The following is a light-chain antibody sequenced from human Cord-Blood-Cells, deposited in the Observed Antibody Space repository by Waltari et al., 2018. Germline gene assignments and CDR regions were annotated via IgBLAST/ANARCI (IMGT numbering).Light chain of an antibody. V-gene: IGKV3-11*01. CDR1: QSVSSY. J-gene: IGKJ3*01. CDR3: QQRSNWPPLT. CDR2: DAS. Sequence: EIVLTQSPATLSLSPGERATLSCRASQSVSSYLAWYQQKPGQAPRLLIYDASNRATGIPARFSSGGSGTDFSLTISSLVPEDFAVYYCQQRSNWPPLTFGPGTKVDIK.